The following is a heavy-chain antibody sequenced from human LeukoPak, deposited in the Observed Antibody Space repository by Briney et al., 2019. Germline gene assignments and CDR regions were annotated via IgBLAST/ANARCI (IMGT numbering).Heavy chain of an antibody. V-gene: IGHV4-34*01. CDR1: GGSFSGYY. D-gene: IGHD3-3*01. J-gene: IGHJ4*02. Sequence: SETLSLTCAVYGGSFSGYYWSWIRQPPGKGLEWIGEINHSGSTNYNPSLKSRVTISVDTSKNQFSLKLSSVTAADTAVYYCARGSQYYDFSSGYCYYFDPWGQGTLVTVSS. CDR3: ARGSQYYDFSSGYCYYFDP. CDR2: INHSGST.